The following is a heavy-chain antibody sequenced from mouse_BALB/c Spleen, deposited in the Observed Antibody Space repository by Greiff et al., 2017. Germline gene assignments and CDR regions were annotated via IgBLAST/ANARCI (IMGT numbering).Heavy chain of an antibody. Sequence: DVKLVESGPGLVKPSQSLSLTCTVTGYSITSDYAWNWIRQFPGNKLEWMGYISYSGSTSYNPSLKSRISITRDTSKNQFFLQLNSVTTEDTATYYCARGLWYDYWGQGTTLTVSS. J-gene: IGHJ2*01. CDR3: ARGLWYDY. CDR2: ISYSGST. CDR1: GYSITSDYA. V-gene: IGHV3-2*02. D-gene: IGHD2-1*01.